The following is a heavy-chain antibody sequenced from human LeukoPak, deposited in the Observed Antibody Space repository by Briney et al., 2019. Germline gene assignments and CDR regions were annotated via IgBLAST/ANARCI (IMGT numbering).Heavy chain of an antibody. V-gene: IGHV4-59*01. CDR1: GGSISSYY. D-gene: IGHD6-13*01. CDR3: ARVYSSSWYEPYFDY. J-gene: IGHJ4*02. CDR2: IYYSGST. Sequence: SETLSLTCTVSGGSISSYYWSWIRQPPGKGLEWIGYIYYSGSTNYNPSLKSRVTISVDTSKNQFSLKLSSVTAADTAVYYCARVYSSSWYEPYFDYWGQGTLVTVSS.